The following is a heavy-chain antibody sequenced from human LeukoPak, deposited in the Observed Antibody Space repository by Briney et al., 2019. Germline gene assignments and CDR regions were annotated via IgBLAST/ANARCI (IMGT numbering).Heavy chain of an antibody. J-gene: IGHJ4*02. Sequence: GGSLRLSCTAPGFTFSSYAIHWIRQAPGKGLEWVALVWHDGSNRYYADSVKGRFTISRDNSKNTVYQQMNSLRAEDTAVYYCARELFGSGSCPDYWGQGTPVTVSS. V-gene: IGHV3-33*01. CDR1: GFTFSSYA. CDR2: VWHDGSNR. D-gene: IGHD3-10*01. CDR3: ARELFGSGSCPDY.